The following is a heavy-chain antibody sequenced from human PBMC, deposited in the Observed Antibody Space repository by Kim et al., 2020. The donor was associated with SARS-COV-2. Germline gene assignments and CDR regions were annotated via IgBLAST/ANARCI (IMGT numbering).Heavy chain of an antibody. V-gene: IGHV3-23*01. J-gene: IGHJ4*02. D-gene: IGHD6-19*01. CDR3: AKSAGYSSGWPPALDY. Sequence: LKGRFTISRENPKNTLYLQMNSLRAEDTAVYYCAKSAGYSSGWPPALDYWGQGTLVTVSS.